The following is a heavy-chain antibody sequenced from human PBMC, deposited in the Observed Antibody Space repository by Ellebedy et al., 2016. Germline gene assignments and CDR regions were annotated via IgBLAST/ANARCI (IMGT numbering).Heavy chain of an antibody. CDR1: GFTFNTYA. J-gene: IGHJ4*02. Sequence: GESLKISCAASGFTFNTYAMSWVRQAPGKGLEWVSAITGSGGITYHADSVKGRFTISRDNSKNTLYLQMNSLRAEDTAVYYCSLYTLATPYTFDSWGQGTLVTVSS. V-gene: IGHV3-23*01. D-gene: IGHD1-1*01. CDR2: ITGSGGIT. CDR3: SLYTLATPYTFDS.